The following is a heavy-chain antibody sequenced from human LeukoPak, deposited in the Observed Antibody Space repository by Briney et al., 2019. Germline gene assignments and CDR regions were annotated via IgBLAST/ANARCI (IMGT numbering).Heavy chain of an antibody. CDR2: IYYSGST. Sequence: PSGTLSLTCAVSGGSISNGDYYWSWIRQPPGKGLEWIGYIYYSGSTYYNPSLKSRVTISVDTSKNQFSLKLSSVTAADTAVYYCARIGGGTEEDFDYWGQGTLVTVSS. D-gene: IGHD3-10*01. CDR1: GGSISNGDYY. CDR3: ARIGGGTEEDFDY. V-gene: IGHV4-30-4*08. J-gene: IGHJ4*02.